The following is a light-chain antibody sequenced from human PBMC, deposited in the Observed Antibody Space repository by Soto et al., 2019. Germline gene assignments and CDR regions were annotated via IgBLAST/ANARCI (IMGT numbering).Light chain of an antibody. J-gene: IGKJ2*01. Sequence: ETVLTQSPGTLSLSPGERATLSCRASQSFSSNYLAWYQQTAGQALRLLIYGASSRATGIPDRFSCSGSGTDFSLTISRLEAEDLAVLYCQKYGSSPPYTFGQGTKLEIK. CDR1: QSFSSNY. V-gene: IGKV3-20*01. CDR3: QKYGSSPPYT. CDR2: GAS.